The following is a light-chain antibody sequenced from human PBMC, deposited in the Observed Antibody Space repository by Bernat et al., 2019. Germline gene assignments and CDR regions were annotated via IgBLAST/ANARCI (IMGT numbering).Light chain of an antibody. CDR3: QQYGSSPPYT. J-gene: IGKJ2*01. Sequence: EIVLTQSPGTLSLSPGERATLSCRASQSVSSNYLAWYQQKPDQAPRPLIHGASSRATGIPDRFSGSGSGTDFTLTISRLEPEDFAVYYCQQYGSSPPYTFGQGTKLEIK. V-gene: IGKV3-20*01. CDR1: QSVSSNY. CDR2: GAS.